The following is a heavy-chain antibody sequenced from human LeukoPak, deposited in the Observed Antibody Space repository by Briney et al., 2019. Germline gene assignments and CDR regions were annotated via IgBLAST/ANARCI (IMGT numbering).Heavy chain of an antibody. J-gene: IGHJ4*02. V-gene: IGHV3-23*01. D-gene: IGHD3-10*01. CDR1: EITLSNYG. Sequence: PGGSLRLSCAVSEITLSNYGMSWVRQAPGKGLEWVAGISGSGGGTNYADSVKGRFTISRDNPKNTLYLQMNSLRAGDTAVYFCAKRGVVIRVFLVGYHKEAYYFDSWGQGALVTVSS. CDR2: ISGSGGGT. CDR3: AKRGVVIRVFLVGYHKEAYYFDS.